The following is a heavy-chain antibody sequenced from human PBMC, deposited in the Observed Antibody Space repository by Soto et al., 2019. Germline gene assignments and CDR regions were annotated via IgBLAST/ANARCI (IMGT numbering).Heavy chain of an antibody. CDR2: IYHSGST. Sequence: QVQLQESGPGLVKPSGTLSLTCAVSGGSISSSNWWSWVRQPPGKGLEWIGEIYHSGSTNYNPSHKSRVPLSVDKSTHQVPLKLSSVTAAATAVYYCARVSGSCYSGMDVWGQGTTVTVSS. CDR1: GGSISSSNW. J-gene: IGHJ6*02. CDR3: ARVSGSCYSGMDV. V-gene: IGHV4-4*02. D-gene: IGHD1-26*01.